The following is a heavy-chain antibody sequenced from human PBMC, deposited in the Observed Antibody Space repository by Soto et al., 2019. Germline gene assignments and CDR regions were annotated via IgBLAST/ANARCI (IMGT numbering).Heavy chain of an antibody. CDR3: ATERLGSSGWSPHFAY. V-gene: IGHV1-24*01. CDR2: FDPEDGET. J-gene: IGHJ4*02. Sequence: GASVKVSCKVSGCTLTELSMHWVRQAPGKGLEWMGGFDPEDGETIYAQKFQGRVTMTEDTSTDTAYMELSSLRSEDTAVYYCATERLGSSGWSPHFAYWGQGTLVTVSS. D-gene: IGHD6-19*01. CDR1: GCTLTELS.